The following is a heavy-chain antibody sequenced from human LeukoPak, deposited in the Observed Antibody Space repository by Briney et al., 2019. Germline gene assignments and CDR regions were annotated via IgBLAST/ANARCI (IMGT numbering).Heavy chain of an antibody. CDR3: AREKDYVD. CDR1: GGSIRSSYYY. Sequence: SETLSLTCTVSGGSIRSSYYYWGWIRQPPGKGLEWIGSIYDSGSTYYNPSLKSRVTISVDTSKNQFSLKLSSVTAADTAVYYCAREKDYVDWGQGTLVTVSS. J-gene: IGHJ4*02. D-gene: IGHD4-17*01. CDR2: IYDSGST. V-gene: IGHV4-39*07.